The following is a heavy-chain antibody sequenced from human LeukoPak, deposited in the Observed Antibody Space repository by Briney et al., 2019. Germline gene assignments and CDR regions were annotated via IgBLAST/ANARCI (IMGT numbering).Heavy chain of an antibody. J-gene: IGHJ4*02. CDR2: INPNSGGT. Sequence: ASVTVSFTSSGYTFTVYYMHWVRQAPGQGLEWMGWINPNSGGTNYAQKFQGRVTMTRDTSTSTAYMELSRLRSDDTAVYYCARPAETYYDYAYFDYWGQGTLVTVSS. CDR1: GYTFTVYY. CDR3: ARPAETYYDYAYFDY. D-gene: IGHD3-16*01. V-gene: IGHV1-2*02.